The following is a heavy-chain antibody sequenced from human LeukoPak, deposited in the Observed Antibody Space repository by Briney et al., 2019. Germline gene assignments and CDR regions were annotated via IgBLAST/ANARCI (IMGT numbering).Heavy chain of an antibody. J-gene: IGHJ4*02. V-gene: IGHV1-2*06. CDR1: GDSFIGYY. D-gene: IGHD6-19*01. CDR3: ARAEQWQSHFDY. CDR2: INPNSGGT. Sequence: ASVKVSCKASGDSFIGYYMHWVRQAPGQGLEWMGRINPNSGGTNYAQKFQGRVTMTRDTSNSTAYMELSRLRSDDTAVYYCARAEQWQSHFDYWGQGTLVTVSS.